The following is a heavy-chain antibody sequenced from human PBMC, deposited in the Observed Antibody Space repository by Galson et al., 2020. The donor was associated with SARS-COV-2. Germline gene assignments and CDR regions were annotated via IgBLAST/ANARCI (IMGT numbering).Heavy chain of an antibody. CDR3: ARANVMLTFGGFSHFDS. J-gene: IGHJ4*02. CDR2: LYAGGRS. D-gene: IGHD3-16*01. CDR1: GVTVSSNY. V-gene: IGHV3-53*01. Sequence: LSLTCAASGVTVSSNYMSWVRQAPGKGLEWVSILYAGGRSFYAASVQGRFTMSRDDSKNTIYLQMNSLRAEDTAVYYCARANVMLTFGGFSHFDSWGQGTLVTVSS.